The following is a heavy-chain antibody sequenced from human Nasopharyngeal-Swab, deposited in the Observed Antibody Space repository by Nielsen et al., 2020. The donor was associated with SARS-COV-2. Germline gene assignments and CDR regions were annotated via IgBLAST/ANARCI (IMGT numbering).Heavy chain of an antibody. CDR2: IKSKTDGGTT. CDR3: TGRNFDY. V-gene: IGHV3-15*01. Sequence: GESLKISCAASGFTFSNAWMSWVRQAPGKGLERVGRIKSKTDGGTTDYAAPVKGRFTISRDDSKNTLYLQMNSLKTEDTAVYYCTGRNFDYWGQGTLVTVSS. CDR1: GFTFSNAW. J-gene: IGHJ4*02.